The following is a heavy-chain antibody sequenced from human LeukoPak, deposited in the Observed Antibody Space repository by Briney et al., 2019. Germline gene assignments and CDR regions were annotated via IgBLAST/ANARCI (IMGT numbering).Heavy chain of an antibody. J-gene: IGHJ3*02. Sequence: SQTLSLTCTVSGGSISSGGFYWSWIRQPPGKGLEWIGYIYHSGSTYYNPSLKSRVTISVDTSKNQFSLKLSSVTAADTAVYYCARGTYYYDSSTFSIWGQGTMVTVSS. V-gene: IGHV4-30-2*01. CDR1: GGSISSGGFY. CDR2: IYHSGST. D-gene: IGHD3-22*01. CDR3: ARGTYYYDSSTFSI.